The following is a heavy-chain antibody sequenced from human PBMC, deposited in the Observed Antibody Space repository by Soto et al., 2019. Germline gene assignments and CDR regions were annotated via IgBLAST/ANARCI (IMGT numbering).Heavy chain of an antibody. CDR1: GFTFDDYA. CDR3: AKDGRSSGYYPP. Sequence: GGSLRLSCTASGFTFDDYAMHWVRQGPGKGLEWVSGISWNSANIFYDDSVKGRFTISRDNSKNTLYLQMNSLRAEDTAVYYCAKDGRSSGYYPPWGQGTLVTVSS. CDR2: ISWNSANI. D-gene: IGHD3-22*01. J-gene: IGHJ5*02. V-gene: IGHV3-9*01.